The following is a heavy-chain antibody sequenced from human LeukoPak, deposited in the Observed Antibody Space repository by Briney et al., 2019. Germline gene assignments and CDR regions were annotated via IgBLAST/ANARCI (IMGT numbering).Heavy chain of an antibody. V-gene: IGHV3-9*01. D-gene: IGHD1-26*01. CDR1: GFTFDDYA. J-gene: IGHJ3*02. CDR2: ISWNSGSI. Sequence: GGSLRLSCAASGFTFDDYAMHWVRQAPGKGLEWVSGISWNSGSIGYADSVKGRFTISRDNAKNSLYLQMNSLRAEDTALYYCAKSVSGSSSEDAFDIWGQGTMVTVSS. CDR3: AKSVSGSSSEDAFDI.